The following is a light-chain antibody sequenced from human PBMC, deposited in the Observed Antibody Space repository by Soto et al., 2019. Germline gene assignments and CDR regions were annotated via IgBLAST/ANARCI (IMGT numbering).Light chain of an antibody. CDR2: GAS. V-gene: IGKV3-15*01. J-gene: IGKJ5*01. CDR1: QTVGSN. Sequence: DIVLTQSPAPLSVSPGERATLSCMASQTVGSNLAWYQQKPGQAPRLLIYGASTRASGIPARFSGSGSGTECALTISSLQSEDVAVYYCQQYNNWPRTFGQGTKLEIK. CDR3: QQYNNWPRT.